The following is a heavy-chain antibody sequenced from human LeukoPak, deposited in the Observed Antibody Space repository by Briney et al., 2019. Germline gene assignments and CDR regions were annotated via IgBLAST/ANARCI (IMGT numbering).Heavy chain of an antibody. CDR1: GFTFSSYW. CDR3: TRGSGWYDY. D-gene: IGHD6-19*01. J-gene: IGHJ4*02. Sequence: GGSLRLSCAASGFTFSSYWMSWVRQAPGKGLEWVANIKQDGSEEYYVDSVRGRFTISRDNAKNSLYLEMNSLRAEDTAVYYCTRGSGWYDYWGQGTLVTVSS. V-gene: IGHV3-7*04. CDR2: IKQDGSEE.